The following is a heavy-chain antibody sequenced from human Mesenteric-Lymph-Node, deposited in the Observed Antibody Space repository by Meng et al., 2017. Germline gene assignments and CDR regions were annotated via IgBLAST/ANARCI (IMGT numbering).Heavy chain of an antibody. CDR2: TYYRSKWYN. V-gene: IGHV6-1*01. CDR3: ARAADSSLDY. J-gene: IGHJ4*02. Sequence: QVQLQQSGPGLVTPSQTLSVTCAISGDSVSGNGVAWNWIRQSPSRGLEWLGRTYYRSKWYNEYAVSVKSRIGINADTAKNQFSLQLNSVTPEDTAVYYCARAADSSLDYWGQGTLVTVSS. D-gene: IGHD6-13*01. CDR1: GDSVSGNGVA.